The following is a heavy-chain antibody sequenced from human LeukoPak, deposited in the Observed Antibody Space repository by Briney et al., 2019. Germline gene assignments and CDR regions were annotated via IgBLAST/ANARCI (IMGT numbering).Heavy chain of an antibody. V-gene: IGHV3-53*01. D-gene: IGHD3-16*01. CDR3: ARVAVRGGSAFDI. CDR2: IYSGGST. J-gene: IGHJ3*02. CDR1: EFTFSSYT. Sequence: GGSLRLSCAASEFTFSSYTINWVRQAPGKGLEWVSVIYSGGSTYYADSVKGRFTISRDNSKNTLYLQMNSLRAEDTAVYYCARVAVRGGSAFDIWGQGTMVTVSS.